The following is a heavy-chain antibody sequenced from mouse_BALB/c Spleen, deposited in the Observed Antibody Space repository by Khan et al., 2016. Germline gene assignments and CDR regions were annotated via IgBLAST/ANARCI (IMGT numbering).Heavy chain of an antibody. CDR2: TNPYTGEP. CDR1: GYTFTNYG. CDR3: ARSSYYGYYYAMDY. J-gene: IGHJ4*01. Sequence: QIQLVQSGPELKKPGETVKISCKASGYTFTNYGMNWVKQTPETGLKWMGWTNPYTGEPTYADDFKGRFAFSLETSATTAYLQINSLKNEDTATXFCARSSYYGYYYAMDYWGQGTSVTVSS. V-gene: IGHV9-3-1*01. D-gene: IGHD1-2*01.